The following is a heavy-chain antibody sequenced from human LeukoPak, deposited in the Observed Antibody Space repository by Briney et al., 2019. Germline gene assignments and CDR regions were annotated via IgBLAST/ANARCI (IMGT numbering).Heavy chain of an antibody. V-gene: IGHV3-23*01. CDR1: GFTFSSYA. Sequence: GGSLRLSCAASGFTFSSYAMSWVRQAPGKGLEWVSAISGSGGSTYYADSVKGRFTISRDNSKNPLYLQTNSLRAEDTAVYYCATDLDSSYYYYYMDVWGKGTTVTVSS. J-gene: IGHJ6*03. CDR3: ATDLDSSYYYYYMDV. D-gene: IGHD2/OR15-2a*01. CDR2: ISGSGGST.